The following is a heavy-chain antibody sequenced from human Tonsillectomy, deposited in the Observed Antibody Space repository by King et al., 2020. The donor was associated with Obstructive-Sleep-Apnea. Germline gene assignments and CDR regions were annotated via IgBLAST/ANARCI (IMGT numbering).Heavy chain of an antibody. CDR2: INHSGST. CDR3: ARFSYSDYGSGSLGS. V-gene: IGHV4-34*01. CDR1: GGSFSGYY. D-gene: IGHD3-10*01. J-gene: IGHJ4*02. Sequence: QVQLQQWGAGLLKPSETLSLTCAVYGGSFSGYYWSWIRQPPGKGLEWIGEINHSGSTNYNPSLKSRVTISVDTSKNQFSLNLSSVTAADTAVYYCARFSYSDYGSGSLGSWGQGTLVTVSS.